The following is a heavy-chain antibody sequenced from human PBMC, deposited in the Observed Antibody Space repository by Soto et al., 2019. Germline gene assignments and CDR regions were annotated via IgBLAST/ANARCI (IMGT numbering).Heavy chain of an antibody. J-gene: IGHJ5*02. V-gene: IGHV1-46*01. CDR3: ARDSHNTKGFRNWFDP. Sequence: ASVKVSCKASGYTFTSYYVHWVRQAPGQGLEWMGIINPSGGSTSYAQKFQGRVTMTRDTSTSTVYMELSSLRSEDTAVYYCARDSHNTKGFRNWFDPWGQGTLVTVSS. CDR2: INPSGGST. CDR1: GYTFTSYY. D-gene: IGHD1-20*01.